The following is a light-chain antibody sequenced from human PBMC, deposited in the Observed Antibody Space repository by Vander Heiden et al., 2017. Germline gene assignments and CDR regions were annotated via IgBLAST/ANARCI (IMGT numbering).Light chain of an antibody. J-gene: IGKJ1*01. Sequence: EIVLTQSPGTLSLSPGERATLSCRASQSVSSNYLAWYQQKPGQATRLLIYLASSRATGIQNRFSGSGSGTDFTITISRLEPEDFAVYYCQQYASSRTFGQGTKVEIK. V-gene: IGKV3-20*01. CDR2: LAS. CDR3: QQYASSRT. CDR1: QSVSSNY.